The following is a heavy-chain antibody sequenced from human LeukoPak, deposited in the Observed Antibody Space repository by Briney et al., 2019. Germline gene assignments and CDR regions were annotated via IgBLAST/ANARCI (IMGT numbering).Heavy chain of an antibody. CDR3: ARRSISSGWSWFDP. V-gene: IGHV1-18*01. CDR1: GYTFTSYG. D-gene: IGHD6-19*01. J-gene: IGHJ5*02. Sequence: ASVKVSCKASGYTFTSYGISWVRQAPGQGLEWMGWISAYNGNTNYAQKLQGRVTMTTDTSTSTAYMELRSLRSDDTAVYYCARRSISSGWSWFDPWGQGTLVTVSS. CDR2: ISAYNGNT.